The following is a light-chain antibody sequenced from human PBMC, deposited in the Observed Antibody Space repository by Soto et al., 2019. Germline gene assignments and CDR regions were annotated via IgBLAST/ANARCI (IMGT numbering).Light chain of an antibody. CDR1: SSDVGGYNY. V-gene: IGLV2-14*03. CDR2: DVT. Sequence: QSALTQPASVSGSPGQSITMSCTGTSSDVGGYNYVSWYQQHPGKAPKLMIYDVTHRPSGVSDRFSGSKSGNTASLTISGLQAEDEADYNCSSYTTTITLVFGGGTKLTVL. CDR3: SSYTTTITLV. J-gene: IGLJ3*02.